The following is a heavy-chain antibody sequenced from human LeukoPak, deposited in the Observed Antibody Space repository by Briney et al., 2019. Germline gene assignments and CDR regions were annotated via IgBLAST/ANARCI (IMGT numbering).Heavy chain of an antibody. V-gene: IGHV4-39*01. CDR3: AGQRYCGGDCYSPPRDY. D-gene: IGHD2-21*02. CDR2: IYYSGST. J-gene: IGHJ4*02. Sequence: SETLSLTCTVSGGSISSSSYYWGWIRQPPGKGLEWIGSIYYSGSTYYNPSLKSRVTISVDTSKNQFSLKLSSVTAADTAVYYCAGQRYCGGDCYSPPRDYWGQGTLVTVSS. CDR1: GGSISSSSYY.